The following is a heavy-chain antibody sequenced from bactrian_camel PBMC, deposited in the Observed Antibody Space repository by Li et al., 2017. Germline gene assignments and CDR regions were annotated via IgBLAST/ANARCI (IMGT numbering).Heavy chain of an antibody. Sequence: HVQLVESGGGSVQAGGSLRLSCTASGITLADSDMARYRQAPGNECESVSTVLRDGTAVYADSVKGRFTISPDSAKNTAYLQMNSLRPEDTAIYYCAAQPRFLSCGRRESDWTYWGQGTQVTVS. J-gene: IGHJ4*01. CDR2: VLRDGTA. D-gene: IGHD1*01. V-gene: IGHV3S55*01. CDR3: AAQPRFLSCGRRESDWTY. CDR1: GITLADSD.